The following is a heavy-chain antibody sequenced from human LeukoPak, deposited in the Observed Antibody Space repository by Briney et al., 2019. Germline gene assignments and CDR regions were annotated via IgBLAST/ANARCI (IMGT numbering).Heavy chain of an antibody. V-gene: IGHV3-23*01. CDR3: AKARNSDYRFGFDI. D-gene: IGHD4-11*01. CDR2: ISGSGGST. Sequence: QAGGSLRLSCAVARFTFSNYAMSWVRQAPGKGLEWVSGISGSGGSTYYADSVKGRFTFFGDNSRNTLYLQMSSLRAEDTAVYYCAKARNSDYRFGFDIWGQGTMVTVSS. J-gene: IGHJ3*02. CDR1: RFTFSNYA.